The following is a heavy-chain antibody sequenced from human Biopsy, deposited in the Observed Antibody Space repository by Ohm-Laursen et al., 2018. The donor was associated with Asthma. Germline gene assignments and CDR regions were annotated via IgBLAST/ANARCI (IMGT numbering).Heavy chain of an antibody. CDR3: ALSQFDY. CDR2: INPPTGDT. Sequence: SVKVSCKASGDSFSNYAISWVRQAPGQGLEWVGIINPPTGDTSYAQKFLGRVTVTRDTSTNTVYMELSSLRSEDTAVYYCALSQFDYWGQGTLLTVSS. J-gene: IGHJ4*02. CDR1: GDSFSNYA. V-gene: IGHV1-46*01.